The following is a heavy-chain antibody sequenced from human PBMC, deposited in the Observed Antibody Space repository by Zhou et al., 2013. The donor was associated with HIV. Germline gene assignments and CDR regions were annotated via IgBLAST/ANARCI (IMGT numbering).Heavy chain of an antibody. CDR3: ARDSAFFPNDYYDY. V-gene: IGHV1-69*04. CDR2: IIPTPRNT. CDR1: GGTFNTYA. J-gene: IGHJ4*02. Sequence: VQLVQSGAEVKKPGSSVKVSCQASGGTFNTYAISWVRQAPGQGLEWMGRIIPTPRNTDYAKKFQGRLTITADTSTNTAYMKLSSLRSDDTAMYFCARDSAFFPNDYYDYWGQGTLVTVSS.